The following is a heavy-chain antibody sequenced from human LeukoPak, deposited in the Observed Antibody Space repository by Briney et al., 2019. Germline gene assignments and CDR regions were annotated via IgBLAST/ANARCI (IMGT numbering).Heavy chain of an antibody. V-gene: IGHV3-48*01. CDR2: ISSSSSTI. CDR3: IVLAVTGTFGFDY. CDR1: GFTFSSYS. Sequence: PGGSLGLSCAASGFTFSSYSMNWVRQAPGKGLEWVSYISSSSSTIYYADSVKGRFTISRDNAKNSLSLQMNSLRAEDTAVYYCIVLAVTGTFGFDYWGQGTLVTVSS. J-gene: IGHJ4*02. D-gene: IGHD6-19*01.